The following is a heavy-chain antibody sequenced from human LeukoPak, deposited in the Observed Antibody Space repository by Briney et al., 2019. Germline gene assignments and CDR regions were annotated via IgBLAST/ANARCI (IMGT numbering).Heavy chain of an antibody. Sequence: GGSLRLSCAASGFTFSSYGIHWVRQAPGKGLEWVAVIWYDRSKKYYADSVKGRFTISRDNSKNTVDLQMDSLRAEDTAVYYCAKGQYTGTSFFDYWGQGTLVTVSS. V-gene: IGHV3-33*06. CDR1: GFTFSSYG. CDR3: AKGQYTGTSFFDY. D-gene: IGHD1-26*01. CDR2: IWYDRSKK. J-gene: IGHJ4*02.